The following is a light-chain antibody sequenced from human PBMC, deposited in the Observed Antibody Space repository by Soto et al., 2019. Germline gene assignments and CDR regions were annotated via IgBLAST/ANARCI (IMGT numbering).Light chain of an antibody. CDR1: QSVSSY. CDR2: DAS. J-gene: IGKJ5*01. CDR3: QQRSNWPPIT. V-gene: IGKV3-11*01. Sequence: ETVLTQSPGTLSLSPGERATLCCRASQSVSSYLDWYQQKPGQAPRLLIYDASNRATGIPARFSGSGSGTDFTLTISSLEPEDFAVYYCQQRSNWPPITFGQGTRLEIK.